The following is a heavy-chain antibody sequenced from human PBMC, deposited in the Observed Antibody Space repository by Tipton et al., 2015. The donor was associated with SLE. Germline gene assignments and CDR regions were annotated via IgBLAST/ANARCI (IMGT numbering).Heavy chain of an antibody. J-gene: IGHJ6*03. D-gene: IGHD3-22*01. CDR2: IYYSGST. CDR3: AREVYDSSGYYYRMDYYYYMDV. CDR1: GASISDYY. Sequence: TLSLTCTVSGASISDYYWSWIRQPPGKGLEWIGYIYYSGSTNYNPSLKSRVTISVDTSKNQFSLKLSSVTAADTAVYYCAREVYDSSGYYYRMDYYYYMDVWGKGTTVTVSS. V-gene: IGHV4-59*01.